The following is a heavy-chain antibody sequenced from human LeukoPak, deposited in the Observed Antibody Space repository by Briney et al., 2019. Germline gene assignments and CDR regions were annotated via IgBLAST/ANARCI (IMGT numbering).Heavy chain of an antibody. CDR3: ARDGYNPIDY. D-gene: IGHD5-24*01. CDR1: GGSISSSSYY. V-gene: IGHV4-39*07. Sequence: SETLSLTCTVSGGSISSSSYYWGWIRQPLGKGLEWIGSIYYSGSTYYNPSLKSRVTISVDTSKSQFSLKLNSMTAADTAVYYCARDGYNPIDYWGQGTLVTVSS. CDR2: IYYSGST. J-gene: IGHJ4*02.